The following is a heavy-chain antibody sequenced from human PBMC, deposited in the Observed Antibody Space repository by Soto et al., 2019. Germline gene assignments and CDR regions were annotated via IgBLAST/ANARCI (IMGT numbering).Heavy chain of an antibody. Sequence: PGGSLRLSCAASGFTFSSYAMSWVRQAPGKGLEWVSAISGSGGSTYYADSVKGRFTISRDNSKNTLYLQMNSLRAEDTAVYYCAKDYYGSGSYYYYYGMDVWGQGTTVTVSS. J-gene: IGHJ6*02. V-gene: IGHV3-23*01. CDR3: AKDYYGSGSYYYYYGMDV. D-gene: IGHD3-10*01. CDR1: GFTFSSYA. CDR2: ISGSGGST.